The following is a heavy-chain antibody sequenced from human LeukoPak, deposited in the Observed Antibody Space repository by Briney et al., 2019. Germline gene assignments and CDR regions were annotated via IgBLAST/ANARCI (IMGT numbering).Heavy chain of an antibody. V-gene: IGHV3-48*04. J-gene: IGHJ4*02. D-gene: IGHD2-15*01. Sequence: PGGSLRLSCAASGFTFSSYSMNWVRQAPGKGLEWVSYISSSSSTIYYVDSVKGRFTISRDNAKNSLYLQMNSLRAEDTAVYYCARGGGHPDYWGQGTLVTVSS. CDR1: GFTFSSYS. CDR2: ISSSSSTI. CDR3: ARGGGHPDY.